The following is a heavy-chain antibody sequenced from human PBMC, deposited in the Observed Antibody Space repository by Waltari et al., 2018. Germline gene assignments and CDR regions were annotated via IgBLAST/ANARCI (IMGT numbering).Heavy chain of an antibody. Sequence: EVQLVESGGGLVQPGGSLRLSCAASEFIFSNYEMNWVRQTPGKGLEWISYISSSGGTIYYDASVERRFTIARDNAKKSLYLQMNSLRAEDTAVYYCARDQEIIVGGMDVWGQGTAVTVSS. CDR2: ISSSGGTI. J-gene: IGHJ6*01. V-gene: IGHV3-48*03. CDR1: EFIFSNYE. D-gene: IGHD3-22*01. CDR3: ARDQEIIVGGMDV.